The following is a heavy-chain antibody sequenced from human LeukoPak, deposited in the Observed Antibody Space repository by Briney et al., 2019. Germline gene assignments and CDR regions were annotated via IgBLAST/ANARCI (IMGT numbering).Heavy chain of an antibody. CDR1: GGSSSDYH. CDR3: ARDRGYYDAFDI. Sequence: PSETLSLTCAVYGGSSSDYHWSWIRQPAGKGLEWIGRIYTSGSTNYNPSLKSRVTMSVDTSKNQFSLKLSSVTAADTAVYYCARDRGYYDAFDIWGQGTMVTVSS. D-gene: IGHD5-18*01. V-gene: IGHV4-4*07. CDR2: IYTSGST. J-gene: IGHJ3*02.